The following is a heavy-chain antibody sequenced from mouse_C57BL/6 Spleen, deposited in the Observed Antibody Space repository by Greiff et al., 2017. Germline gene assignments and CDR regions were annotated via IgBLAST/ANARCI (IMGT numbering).Heavy chain of an antibody. CDR1: GYTFTSYW. Sequence: QVQLQQPGAELVRPGTSVKLSCKASGYTFTSYWMHWVKQRPGQGLEWIGVIDPSDSYTNYNQKFKGKATLTVDTSSSTAYMQLSSLTSEDSAVSDCERYYSSSYLYWCFDVWGTGTTVTVSS. CDR3: ERYYSSSYLYWCFDV. CDR2: IDPSDSYT. D-gene: IGHD1-1*01. J-gene: IGHJ1*03. V-gene: IGHV1-59*01.